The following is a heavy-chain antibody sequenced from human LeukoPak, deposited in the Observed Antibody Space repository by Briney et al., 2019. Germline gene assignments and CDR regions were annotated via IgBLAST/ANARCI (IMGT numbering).Heavy chain of an antibody. CDR2: IYITGST. J-gene: IGHJ4*02. CDR3: ARLEEAGDYFDY. D-gene: IGHD6-19*01. CDR1: GGSISSGSYY. V-gene: IGHV4-61*02. Sequence: SETLSLTCTVSGGSISSGSYYWTWIRQPAGKGLEWIGRIYITGSTNYNPSLKSRVTISVDTSKNQFSLKLSSVTAADTAVYYCARLEEAGDYFDYWGQGTLVTVSS.